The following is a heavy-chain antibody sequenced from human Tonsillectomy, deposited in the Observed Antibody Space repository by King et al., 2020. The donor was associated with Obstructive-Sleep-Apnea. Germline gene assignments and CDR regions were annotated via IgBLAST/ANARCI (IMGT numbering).Heavy chain of an antibody. CDR2: IYYSGST. D-gene: IGHD3-22*01. V-gene: IGHV4-39*01. CDR1: GGSISSSSYY. CDR3: ASHGPTMIVVVSWFDP. J-gene: IGHJ5*02. Sequence: QLQESGPGLVKPSETLSLTCTVSGGSISSSSYYWGWIRQPPGKGLEWIGSIYYSGSTYYNPSLKSRVTISVDTSKNQFSLKLSSVTAADTAVYYCASHGPTMIVVVSWFDPWGQGTLVTVSS.